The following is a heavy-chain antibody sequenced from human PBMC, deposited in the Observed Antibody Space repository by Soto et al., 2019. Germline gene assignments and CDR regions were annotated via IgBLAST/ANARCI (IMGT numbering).Heavy chain of an antibody. CDR1: GFTFSSYW. CDR3: ASPWTNNYYYSLDA. CDR2: INTDGSST. Sequence: GGSLRLSCAASGFTFSSYWMHWVRQAPGKGLVWVSRINTDGSSTNYADSVKGRFTISRDNAKNTLYLQMNSLRAEDTAVYYCASPWTNNYYYSLDAWGQGTTVTVSS. J-gene: IGHJ6*02. D-gene: IGHD5-12*01. V-gene: IGHV3-74*01.